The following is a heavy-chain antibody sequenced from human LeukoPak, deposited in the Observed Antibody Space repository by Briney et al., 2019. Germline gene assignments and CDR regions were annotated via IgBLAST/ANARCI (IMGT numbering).Heavy chain of an antibody. J-gene: IGHJ5*02. CDR3: AKSDWFDP. Sequence: GESLRLSCVASGFTFSNYWMHWVRQAPGKGLVWVSRIKNDGSITSYAESVKGRFTISRDNAKNTLYLQMNSLRAEDTAVYYCAKSDWFDPWGQGTLATVSS. V-gene: IGHV3-74*01. CDR1: GFTFSNYW. CDR2: IKNDGSIT.